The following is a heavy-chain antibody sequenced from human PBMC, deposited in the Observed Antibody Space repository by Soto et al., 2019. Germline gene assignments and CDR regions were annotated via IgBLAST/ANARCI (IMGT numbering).Heavy chain of an antibody. CDR1: GGSISSSIW. J-gene: IGHJ6*02. CDR3: ARDLDGDYVTPGSYYYYGMDV. D-gene: IGHD4-17*01. Sequence: VQLQESGPGLVKPSGTLSLTCAVSGGSISSSIWWTWVRQPPGKGLEWIGAIYHSGSINYNPSLRSRVTISVDKSKNQFSLKLNSVTAADTAVYYCARDLDGDYVTPGSYYYYGMDVWGQGTTVTVSS. CDR2: IYHSGSI. V-gene: IGHV4-4*02.